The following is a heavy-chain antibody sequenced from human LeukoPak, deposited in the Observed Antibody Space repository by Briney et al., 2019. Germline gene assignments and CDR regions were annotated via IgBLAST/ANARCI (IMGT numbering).Heavy chain of an antibody. CDR3: ARDPDTASPMDV. CDR1: GGTFSSYA. D-gene: IGHD5-18*01. Sequence: SVKVSCKASGGTFSSYAISWVRQAPGQGLEWMGGIIPIFGTANYAQKFQGRVTITADKSTSTAYMELSSPRSEDTAVYYCARDPDTASPMDVWGKGTTVTVSS. V-gene: IGHV1-69*06. CDR2: IIPIFGTA. J-gene: IGHJ6*04.